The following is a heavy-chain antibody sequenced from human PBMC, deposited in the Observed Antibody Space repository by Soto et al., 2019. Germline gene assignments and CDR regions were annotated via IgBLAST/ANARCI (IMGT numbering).Heavy chain of an antibody. Sequence: EVQLLDSGGGLVQPGGSLTLSCEASGFTFSSYAMSWVRQSPGKGLEWVATIRHAGGGTHYADSVQGRFTISRDNSKNTLYLQMNSLRAEDTAVFYFSRLGPNVAWYEAFDYWGQGTLVTVSS. CDR2: IRHAGGGT. CDR1: GFTFSSYA. J-gene: IGHJ4*02. CDR3: SRLGPNVAWYEAFDY. V-gene: IGHV3-23*01. D-gene: IGHD6-13*01.